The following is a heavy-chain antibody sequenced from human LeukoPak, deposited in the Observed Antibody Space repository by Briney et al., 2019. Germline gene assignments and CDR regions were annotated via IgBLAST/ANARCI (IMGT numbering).Heavy chain of an antibody. CDR2: IIPILGIA. CDR1: GGTFSSYA. CDR3: AKAGGQLWSDY. J-gene: IGHJ4*02. D-gene: IGHD5-18*01. V-gene: IGHV1-69*04. Sequence: ASVKVSCKASGGTFSSYAISWVRQAPGQGLEWMGRIIPILGIANYAQKFQGRVTITADKSTSTAYMELSSLRSEDTAVYYCAKAGGQLWSDYWGQGTLVTVSS.